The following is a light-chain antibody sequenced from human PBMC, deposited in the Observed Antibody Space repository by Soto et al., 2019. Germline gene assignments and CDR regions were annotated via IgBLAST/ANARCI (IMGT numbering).Light chain of an antibody. Sequence: EIVLTQSPGTLSLSPGEGATLSCRASQSVSSYYLAWYRLNPGQSPSLLIYRTSIRAAGIPDRFSGSGSGTEFTLTISRLEPEDFAVYFCQQYGSSPGTFGQGTKVEIK. CDR1: QSVSSYY. V-gene: IGKV3-20*01. CDR2: RTS. CDR3: QQYGSSPGT. J-gene: IGKJ1*01.